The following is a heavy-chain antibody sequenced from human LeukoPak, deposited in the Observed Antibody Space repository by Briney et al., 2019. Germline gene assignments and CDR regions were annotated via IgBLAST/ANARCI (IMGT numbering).Heavy chain of an antibody. CDR1: GFTVSSNY. V-gene: IGHV3-53*01. Sequence: GGSLRLSCAASGFTVSSNYMSWARQAPGKGLEWVSVIYSGGSTYYADSVKGRFTISRDNSKNTLYLQMNSLRAEDTAVYYCAREWYSSGWYYFDYWGQGTLVTVSS. D-gene: IGHD6-19*01. CDR3: AREWYSSGWYYFDY. J-gene: IGHJ4*02. CDR2: IYSGGST.